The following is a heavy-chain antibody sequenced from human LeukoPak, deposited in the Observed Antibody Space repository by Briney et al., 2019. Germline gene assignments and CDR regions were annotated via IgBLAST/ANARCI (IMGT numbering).Heavy chain of an antibody. J-gene: IGHJ4*02. CDR2: IYTSGST. Sequence: PSETLSLTCTVSGGSISSYYWSWIRQPAGKGLEWIGRIYTSGSTNYNPSLKSRVTISVDKSKNQFSLKLSSVTAADTAVYYCARAGYYESSGYPHFDYWGQGTLVTVSS. CDR1: GGSISSYY. D-gene: IGHD3-22*01. V-gene: IGHV4-4*07. CDR3: ARAGYYESSGYPHFDY.